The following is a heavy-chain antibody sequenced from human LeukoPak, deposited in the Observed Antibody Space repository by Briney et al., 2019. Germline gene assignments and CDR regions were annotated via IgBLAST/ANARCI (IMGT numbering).Heavy chain of an antibody. V-gene: IGHV4-59*01. CDR3: ARGATPVVYYYYMDV. Sequence: PSETLSLTCTVSGGSISRYYWSWIRQPPGKGLEWIGYTYYSGSTNYNPSLKSRVTISVDTFKNQFSLKLSSVTAADTAVYYCARGATPVVYYYYMDVWGKGTTVTVSS. CDR1: GGSISRYY. J-gene: IGHJ6*03. D-gene: IGHD1-26*01. CDR2: TYYSGST.